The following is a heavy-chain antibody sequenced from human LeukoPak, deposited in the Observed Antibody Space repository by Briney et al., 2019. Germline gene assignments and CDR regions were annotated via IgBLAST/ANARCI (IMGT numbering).Heavy chain of an antibody. J-gene: IGHJ4*02. Sequence: SETLSLTCTVSGGSISSSSYYWGWIRQPPGKGLEWIGSIYYSGSTYYNPSLKSRVTISVDTSKNQFSLKLSSVTAADTAVYYCARAVSLIREGFDYWGQGTLVTVSS. CDR3: ARAVSLIREGFDY. V-gene: IGHV4-39*01. CDR1: GGSISSSSYY. D-gene: IGHD3-10*01. CDR2: IYYSGST.